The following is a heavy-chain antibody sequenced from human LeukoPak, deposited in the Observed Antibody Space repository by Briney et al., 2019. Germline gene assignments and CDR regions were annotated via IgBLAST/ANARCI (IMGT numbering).Heavy chain of an antibody. CDR2: IKQDGSEK. J-gene: IGHJ4*02. V-gene: IGHV3-7*01. D-gene: IGHD5-18*01. CDR1: GFTFSSHW. Sequence: PGGSLRLSCVASGFTFSSHWMTWVRQAPGKGLEWVANIKQDGSEKHYVDYVKGRFTISRDNAKNSLFLQMSRLGAEDTALYYCARPIMGIQENIDYWGQGTLVTVSS. CDR3: ARPIMGIQENIDY.